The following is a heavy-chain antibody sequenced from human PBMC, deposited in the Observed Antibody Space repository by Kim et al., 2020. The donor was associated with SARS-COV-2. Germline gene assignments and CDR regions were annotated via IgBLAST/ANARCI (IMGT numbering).Heavy chain of an antibody. D-gene: IGHD1-26*01. V-gene: IGHV1-18*01. CDR3: ARDGRIVGATPDY. Sequence: YAQKLQGRVTMTTDTSTSTAYMELRSLRSDDTAVYYCARDGRIVGATPDYWGLGTLVTVSS. J-gene: IGHJ4*02.